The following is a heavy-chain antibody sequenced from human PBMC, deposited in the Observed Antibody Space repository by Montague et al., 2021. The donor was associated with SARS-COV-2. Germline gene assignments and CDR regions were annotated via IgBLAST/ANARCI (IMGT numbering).Heavy chain of an antibody. CDR1: GGSISSYY. V-gene: IGHV4-59*13. CDR3: ARDSHYYDSSGHFDY. D-gene: IGHD3-22*01. J-gene: IGHJ4*02. CDR2: IYYSGST. Sequence: SDTLSLPSTVSGGSISSYYWSWIRQPAGKGLEWIGYIYYSGSTNXNPSLKSRVTISVDTSKNQFSLKLSSVTAADTAVYYCARDSHYYDSSGHFDYWGQGTLVTVSS.